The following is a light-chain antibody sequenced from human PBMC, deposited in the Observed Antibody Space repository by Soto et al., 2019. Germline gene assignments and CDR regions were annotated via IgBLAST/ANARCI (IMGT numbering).Light chain of an antibody. CDR3: QQYGISPLMYT. J-gene: IGKJ2*01. V-gene: IGKV3-20*01. CDR2: GAS. CDR1: QSVSNNY. Sequence: EIVLMQSPGTLSLSPGERATLSCRASQSVSNNYLAWYQQKPGQAPRLLIYGASVRATGVPDRFSGSGSGTDFTLTITRLEPEDFAVYYCQQYGISPLMYTFGQGTKLGVK.